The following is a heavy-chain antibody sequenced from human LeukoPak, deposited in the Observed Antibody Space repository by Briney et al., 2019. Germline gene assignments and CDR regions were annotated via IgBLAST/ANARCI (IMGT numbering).Heavy chain of an antibody. Sequence: GGSLRLSCAASGFTFSSYWMHWVRQAPGKGLVWVSRINSDGSSTSYADSVKGRFTISRDNSKSTAFLQMNSLRVEDTAVYYCARDRLMTTVTTGWFDPWGQGTLVTVSS. V-gene: IGHV3-74*01. CDR3: ARDRLMTTVTTGWFDP. CDR1: GFTFSSYW. J-gene: IGHJ5*02. CDR2: INSDGSST. D-gene: IGHD4-17*01.